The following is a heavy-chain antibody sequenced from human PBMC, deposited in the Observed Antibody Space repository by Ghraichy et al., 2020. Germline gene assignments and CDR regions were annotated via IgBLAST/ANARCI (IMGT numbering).Heavy chain of an antibody. CDR2: IKSKTDGETT. CDR1: GFTFDNTW. Sequence: GGSLRLSCEASGFTFDNTWMTWVRQAPGKGLEWVGRIKSKTDGETTDYAAPVKGRFTISRDDSRNMLYLQMNSLKTEDTAIYYCTTIPSAWSLAGDFWGQGTLVTVSS. CDR3: TTIPSAWSLAGDF. V-gene: IGHV3-15*01. J-gene: IGHJ4*02. D-gene: IGHD2-21*01.